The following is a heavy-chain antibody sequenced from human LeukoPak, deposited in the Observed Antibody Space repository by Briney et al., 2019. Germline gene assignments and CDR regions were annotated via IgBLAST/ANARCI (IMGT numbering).Heavy chain of an antibody. CDR3: ARDQEAFDY. J-gene: IGHJ4*02. Sequence: ASVKVSCTASGYSFTSNYIHWVRQAPGQGLEWMGVIYPSDGSTSYAQKFQGRVTVTRDTSTSTVHMELSGLRSEDTAVYYCARDQEAFDYWGQGTLVTVSS. V-gene: IGHV1-46*01. CDR1: GYSFTSNY. CDR2: IYPSDGST.